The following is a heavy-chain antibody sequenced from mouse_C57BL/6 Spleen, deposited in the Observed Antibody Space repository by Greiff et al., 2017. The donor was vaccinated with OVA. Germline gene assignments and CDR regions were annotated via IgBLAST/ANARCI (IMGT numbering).Heavy chain of an antibody. CDR1: GYTFTSYW. D-gene: IGHD5-1-1*01. V-gene: IGHV1-50*01. J-gene: IGHJ4*01. Sequence: QVQLQQPGAELVKPGASVKLSCKASGYTFTSYWMQWVKQRPGQGLEWIGEIDPSDSYTNYNQKFKGKATLTVDTSSSTAYMQLSSLTSEDSAVYYCARGGIPRAMDYWGQGTSVTVSS. CDR2: IDPSDSYT. CDR3: ARGGIPRAMDY.